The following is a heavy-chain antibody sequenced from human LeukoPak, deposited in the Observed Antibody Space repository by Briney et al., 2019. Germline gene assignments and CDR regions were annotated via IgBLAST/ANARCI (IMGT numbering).Heavy chain of an antibody. CDR2: IYYSGST. V-gene: IGHV4-59*01. CDR1: GGSISSYY. CDR3: ARSGSGSYGLDY. D-gene: IGHD3-16*01. J-gene: IGHJ4*02. Sequence: PSETLSLTCTVSGGSISSYYWSWIRQPPGKGLEWIGYIYYSGSTNYNPSLKSRVTISVDTSKNQFSLKLSSVTAADTAVYYCARSGSGSYGLDYWGQGTLVTVSS.